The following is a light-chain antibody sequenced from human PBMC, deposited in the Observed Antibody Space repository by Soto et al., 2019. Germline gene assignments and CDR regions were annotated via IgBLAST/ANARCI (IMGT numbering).Light chain of an antibody. Sequence: DIQLTQSPSFLSASVGDRVTITCRASQGLSSDLAWYQQKPGKAPKLLIYAASTLQSGVPSRFSGSGSGTEFTLTISSLHPEDFATSYCQQLNSYPITFGQGKRLEIK. V-gene: IGKV1-9*01. J-gene: IGKJ5*01. CDR1: QGLSSD. CDR2: AAS. CDR3: QQLNSYPIT.